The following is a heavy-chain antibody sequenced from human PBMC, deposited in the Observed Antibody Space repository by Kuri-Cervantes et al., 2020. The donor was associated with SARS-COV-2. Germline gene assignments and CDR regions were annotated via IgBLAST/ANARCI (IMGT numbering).Heavy chain of an antibody. V-gene: IGHV1-69*13. J-gene: IGHJ4*02. CDR2: IIPIFGTA. CDR3: ARGYGPYYDILTGFDYFDY. CDR1: GVTFSNYA. D-gene: IGHD3-9*01. Sequence: SVKVSCKASGVTFSNYAISWVRQAPGQGLEWMGGIIPIFGTANYAQKFQDRVTITADESTNTAYMELSSLRSDDTAVYYCARGYGPYYDILTGFDYFDYWGQGTRVTGAS.